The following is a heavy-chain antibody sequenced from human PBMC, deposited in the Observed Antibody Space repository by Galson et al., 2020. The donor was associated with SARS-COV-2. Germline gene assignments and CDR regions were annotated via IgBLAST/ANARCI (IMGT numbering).Heavy chain of an antibody. CDR1: GGSISSYY. V-gene: IGHV4-59*01. D-gene: IGHD5-12*01. CDR2: IYYSGST. J-gene: IGHJ4*02. Sequence: PSETLSLTCTVPGGSISSYYWSWFRQPPGKGLEWIGYIYYSGSTNYNPSLESRVTISVDTSKNQFSLKLSSVTAADTAVYYCARGARWLQSYYFDSWGQGTLVTVSS. CDR3: ARGARWLQSYYFDS.